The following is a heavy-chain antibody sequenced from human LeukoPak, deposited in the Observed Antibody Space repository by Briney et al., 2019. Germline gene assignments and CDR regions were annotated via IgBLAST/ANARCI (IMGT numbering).Heavy chain of an antibody. J-gene: IGHJ4*02. CDR2: IKQDGSKK. CDR1: GCTFSTYG. D-gene: IGHD5-24*01. CDR3: TRVGYIDEGIDY. Sequence: GGSLRLSCAASGCTFSTYGMHWVRQAPGKGLEWVANIKQDGSKKSYVDSVKGRFTISRDNAKNSLYLQMNSLRAEDTAIYYCTRVGYIDEGIDYWGQGTLVTVSS. V-gene: IGHV3-7*04.